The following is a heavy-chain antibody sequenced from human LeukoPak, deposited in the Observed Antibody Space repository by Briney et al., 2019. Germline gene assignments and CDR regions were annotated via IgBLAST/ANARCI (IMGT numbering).Heavy chain of an antibody. CDR1: GFTFSSYC. Sequence: PGGSLRLSCAASGFTFSSYCMSWVRQAPGRGLEWVTNIKQDGSEKYYVDSVKGRFTISRDNAKNSLYLQMNSLRAEDTAVYYCASPAYGDYALFDYWGQGTLVTVSS. D-gene: IGHD4-17*01. V-gene: IGHV3-7*01. CDR3: ASPAYGDYALFDY. J-gene: IGHJ4*02. CDR2: IKQDGSEK.